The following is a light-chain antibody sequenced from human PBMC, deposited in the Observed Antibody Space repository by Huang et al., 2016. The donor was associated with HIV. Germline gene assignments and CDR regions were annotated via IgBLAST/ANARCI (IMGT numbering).Light chain of an antibody. V-gene: IGKV3-15*01. CDR3: QQYNNWPPG. Sequence: EIVMTQSPATLSVFPGERATLSCRASQSVSSNLAWYQQKPGQAPRRLVYGASTRATGIPARFSGSGSGTEFTLTISSLQSEDFAVYYCQQYNNWPPGFGPGTKVDIK. CDR2: GAS. CDR1: QSVSSN. J-gene: IGKJ3*01.